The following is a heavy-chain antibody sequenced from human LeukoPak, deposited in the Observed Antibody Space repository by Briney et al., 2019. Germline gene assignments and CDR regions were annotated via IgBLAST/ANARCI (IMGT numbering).Heavy chain of an antibody. CDR1: GFTFSSYG. Sequence: PGGSLRLSCAASGFTFSSYGMYWVRQAPGKGLEWVAVISYDGPNKYYADSVKGRFTISRDNAKNSLYLQMNSLRAEDKAVYYCARSSSGYSSSWYEFSDAFDIWGQGTMVTVSS. V-gene: IGHV3-30*03. D-gene: IGHD6-13*01. CDR2: ISYDGPNK. CDR3: ARSSSGYSSSWYEFSDAFDI. J-gene: IGHJ3*02.